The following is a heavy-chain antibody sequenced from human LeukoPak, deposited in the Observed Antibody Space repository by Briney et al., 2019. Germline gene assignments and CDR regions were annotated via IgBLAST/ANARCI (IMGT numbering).Heavy chain of an antibody. J-gene: IGHJ3*02. CDR3: AHRFGDFWSGYYTGRAFDI. V-gene: IGHV2-5*02. CDR1: GFSLSTSGVG. CDR2: IYWDDDK. D-gene: IGHD3-3*01. Sequence: SGPTLVRPTQTLTLTCTFSGFSLSTSGVGVGWIRQSPGKALEWLALIYWDDDKRYSLSLKSRLAITKDTSKNQVVLTMTNMDPVDTATYYCAHRFGDFWSGYYTGRAFDIWGQGTMVTVSS.